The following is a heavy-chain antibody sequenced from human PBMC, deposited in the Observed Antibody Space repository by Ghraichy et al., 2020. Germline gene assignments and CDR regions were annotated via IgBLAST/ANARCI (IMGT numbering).Heavy chain of an antibody. Sequence: ASVKVSCKVSGYTLTELSMHWVRQAPGKGLEWMGNFDPEDGETIYAQKFQGRVTMTEDTSTDTAYMELSSLRSEDTAVYYCATRRLQWSGELLRWFDPWGQGTLVTVSS. CDR1: GYTLTELS. V-gene: IGHV1-24*01. D-gene: IGHD3-10*01. CDR3: ATRRLQWSGELLRWFDP. J-gene: IGHJ5*02. CDR2: FDPEDGET.